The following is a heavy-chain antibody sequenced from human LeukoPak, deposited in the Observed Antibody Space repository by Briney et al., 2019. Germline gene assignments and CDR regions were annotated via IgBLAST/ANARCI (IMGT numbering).Heavy chain of an antibody. CDR3: ARSTSGTAARRFFDY. J-gene: IGHJ4*02. D-gene: IGHD6-6*01. CDR2: IIPIFGTA. Sequence: ASVKVSCKASGGTFSSYAISWVRQAPGQGLEWMGGIIPIFGTANYAQKFQGRVAITADESTSTAYMELSSLRSEDTAVYYCARSTSGTAARRFFDYWGQGTLVTVSS. CDR1: GGTFSSYA. V-gene: IGHV1-69*01.